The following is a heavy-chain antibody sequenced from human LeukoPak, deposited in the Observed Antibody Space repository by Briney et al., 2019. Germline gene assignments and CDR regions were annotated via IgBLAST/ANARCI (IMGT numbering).Heavy chain of an antibody. Sequence: PSETLSLTCTVSGGSISSGSYYWSWIRQPAGKGLEWIGRIYTSGSTNYNPSLKTRVTISVDTSKNQFSLKLSSVTAADTAVYYCARGTYYYDSSGYFSSYYFDYWGQGTLVTVSS. CDR1: GGSISSGSYY. CDR2: IYTSGST. D-gene: IGHD3-22*01. V-gene: IGHV4-61*02. J-gene: IGHJ4*02. CDR3: ARGTYYYDSSGYFSSYYFDY.